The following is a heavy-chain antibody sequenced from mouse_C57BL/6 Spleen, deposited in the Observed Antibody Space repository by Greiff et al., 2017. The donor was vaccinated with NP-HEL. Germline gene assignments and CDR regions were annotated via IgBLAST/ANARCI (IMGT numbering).Heavy chain of an antibody. CDR1: GYAFSSSW. V-gene: IGHV1-82*01. Sequence: VKLMESGPELVKPGASVKISCKASGYAFSSSWMNWVKQRPGKGLEWIGRIYPGDGDTNYNGKFKGKATLTADKSSSTAYMQLSSLTSEDSAVYFCARHYGNYVDYWGQGTTLTVSS. D-gene: IGHD2-1*01. J-gene: IGHJ2*01. CDR2: IYPGDGDT. CDR3: ARHYGNYVDY.